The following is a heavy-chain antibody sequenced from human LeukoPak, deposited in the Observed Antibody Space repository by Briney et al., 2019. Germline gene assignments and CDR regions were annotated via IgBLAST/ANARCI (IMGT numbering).Heavy chain of an antibody. CDR2: TSDSGNT. CDR3: ARWHSHGRYFDY. Sequence: PSETLSLTCTVSGGSIRNYYWNWIRQPPGKGLEWIGYTSDSGNTDYKPSLKSRGTISVDTSKNQFSLKLTSATAADTAVYYCARWHSHGRYFDYWGQGALVTVSS. CDR1: GGSIRNYY. J-gene: IGHJ4*02. D-gene: IGHD2-21*01. V-gene: IGHV4-59*01.